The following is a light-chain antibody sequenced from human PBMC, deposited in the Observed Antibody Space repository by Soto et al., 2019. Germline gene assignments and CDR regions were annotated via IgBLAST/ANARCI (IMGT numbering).Light chain of an antibody. CDR1: QSASTW. V-gene: IGKV1-5*03. J-gene: IGKJ1*01. CDR2: KAS. CDR3: QQYNSYPRT. Sequence: DIQLTQSPSTLSASVGDRVTITCRASQSASTWLAWYQQKPGKAPKLLIFKASSLESGVPSRFSGGGSGTEFTLTISSLQPDDFAIYYCQQYNSYPRTFGQGTKVDNK.